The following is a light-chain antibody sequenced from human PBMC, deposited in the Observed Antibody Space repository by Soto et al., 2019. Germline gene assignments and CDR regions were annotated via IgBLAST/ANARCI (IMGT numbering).Light chain of an antibody. CDR1: SSDVGSYNL. CDR2: EGN. Sequence: QSALTQPASVSGSPGQSITISCTGTSSDVGSYNLVSWYQHHPGRAPKLMIYEGNKRPSGVSNRFSGSKSGNTASLTISGLQAEDEAEYYCCSYAGSSTYVLFGGGTKLTVL. CDR3: CSYAGSSTYVL. J-gene: IGLJ2*01. V-gene: IGLV2-23*01.